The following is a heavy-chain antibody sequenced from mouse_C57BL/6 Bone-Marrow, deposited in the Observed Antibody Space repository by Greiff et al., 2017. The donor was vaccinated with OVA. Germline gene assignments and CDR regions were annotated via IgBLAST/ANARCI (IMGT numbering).Heavy chain of an antibody. Sequence: VHVKQSGAELVRPGASVKLSCTASGFNIKDDYMHWVKQRPEQGLEWIGWIDPENGDTEYASKFQGKATITADTSSNTAYLQLSSLTSEDTAVYYCTPYYYGTPMDYWGQGTSVTVSS. CDR2: IDPENGDT. V-gene: IGHV14-4*01. CDR3: TPYYYGTPMDY. J-gene: IGHJ4*01. D-gene: IGHD1-1*01. CDR1: GFNIKDDY.